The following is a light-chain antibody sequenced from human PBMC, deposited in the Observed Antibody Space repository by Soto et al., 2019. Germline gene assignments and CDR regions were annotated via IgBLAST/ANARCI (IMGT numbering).Light chain of an antibody. J-gene: IGLJ2*01. CDR1: SSNIGAGYD. CDR2: GHS. V-gene: IGLV1-40*01. CDR3: QSYDSSLSGHVV. Sequence: QSVLTQPPSVSGAPGQRVTISCTGSSSNIGAGYDVHWYQQLPGTAPKLLIYGHSNRPSGVPDRLSGSKSGTSASLAITGLQAEDEADYYCQSYDSSLSGHVVFGGGTKVTVL.